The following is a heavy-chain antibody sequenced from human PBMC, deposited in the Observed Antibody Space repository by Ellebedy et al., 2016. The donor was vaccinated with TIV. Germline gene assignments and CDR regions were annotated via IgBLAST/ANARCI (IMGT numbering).Heavy chain of an antibody. D-gene: IGHD3-16*01. J-gene: IGHJ4*02. Sequence: SETLSLTCTVSGGSISSSSSYWGWIRQPPGKGLEWIGSIYYSGTTYYNPSLKSRVTISLHTSKNQFSLRLSSVTAADTAVYYCATRGSRTAFDDFDNWGQGILVTVSS. CDR1: GGSISSSSSY. CDR2: IYYSGTT. V-gene: IGHV4-39*07. CDR3: ATRGSRTAFDDFDN.